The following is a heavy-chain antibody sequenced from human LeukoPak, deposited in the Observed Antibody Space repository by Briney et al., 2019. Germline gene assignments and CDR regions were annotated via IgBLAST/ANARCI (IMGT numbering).Heavy chain of an antibody. CDR1: GGSISSYY. V-gene: IGHV4-59*01. Sequence: SETLSLTCTVSGGSISSYYWSWIRQPPGKGLEWIGYIYYSGSTNYNRSLKGRVTISVDTSKNQFSLKLNSVTAADTAVYYCARDGSRGYSYGFLFAMDVWGQGTTVTVSS. D-gene: IGHD5-18*01. CDR3: ARDGSRGYSYGFLFAMDV. CDR2: IYYSGST. J-gene: IGHJ6*02.